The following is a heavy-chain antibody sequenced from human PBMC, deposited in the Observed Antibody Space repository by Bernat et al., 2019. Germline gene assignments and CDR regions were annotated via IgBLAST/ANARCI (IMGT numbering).Heavy chain of an antibody. J-gene: IGHJ4*02. D-gene: IGHD3-3*01. CDR1: GYSFTSYW. CDR2: IDPGDSDT. V-gene: IGHV5-51*01. CDR3: ARLGVVPPRDYFDY. Sequence: EVQLVQSGAEVKKPGESLKISCKGSGYSFTSYWIGWVRQMPGQGLEWMGVIDPGDSDTGYSPSFQCPVTISADKSISTAYLQWSSLKASDTAMYYCARLGVVPPRDYFDYWGQGTLVTVSS.